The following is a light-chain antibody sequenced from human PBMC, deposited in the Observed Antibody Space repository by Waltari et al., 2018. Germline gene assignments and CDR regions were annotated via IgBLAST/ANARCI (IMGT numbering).Light chain of an antibody. CDR3: SAYTTSVTLV. CDR1: SSDVGAYDY. Sequence: QSALTQPASVSGSPGQSLTISCPGTSSDVGAYDYVSWYQQHPGKAPQLMIYDVSNRPSGISNRFSGSKSGNTASLSISGLQTEDEAEYYCSAYTTSVTLVFGTGTKVTVL. V-gene: IGLV2-14*03. J-gene: IGLJ1*01. CDR2: DVS.